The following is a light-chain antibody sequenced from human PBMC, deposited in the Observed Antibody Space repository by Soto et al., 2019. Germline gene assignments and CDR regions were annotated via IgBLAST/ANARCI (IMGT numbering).Light chain of an antibody. CDR1: QSISSW. CDR2: DAS. CDR3: QQSFSVPPT. Sequence: DIKMTQSPSTLSASVGDRVIITCRASQSISSWLAWYQQKPGKAPKFLIYDASSLESGVPSRFSGSGSGTNFSLTISNLQPEDFATYYCQQSFSVPPTFGQGTRLEIK. J-gene: IGKJ5*01. V-gene: IGKV1-5*01.